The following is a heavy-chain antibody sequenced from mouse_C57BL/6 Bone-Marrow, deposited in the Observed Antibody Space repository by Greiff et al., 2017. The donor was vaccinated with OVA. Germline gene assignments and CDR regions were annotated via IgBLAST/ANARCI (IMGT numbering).Heavy chain of an antibody. Sequence: EVHLVESGGGLVKPGGSLKLSCAASGFTFSDYGMHWVRQAPEKGLEWVAYISSGSSTIYYADTVKGRFTISRDNAKNTLFLQMTSLRSEDTAMYYCARKDYYGSSYAHYYAMDYWGQGTSVTVSS. CDR3: ARKDYYGSSYAHYYAMDY. CDR1: GFTFSDYG. V-gene: IGHV5-17*01. D-gene: IGHD1-1*01. CDR2: ISSGSSTI. J-gene: IGHJ4*01.